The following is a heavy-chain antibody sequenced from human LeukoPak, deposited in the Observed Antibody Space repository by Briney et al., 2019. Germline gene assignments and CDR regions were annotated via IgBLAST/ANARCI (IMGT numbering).Heavy chain of an antibody. V-gene: IGHV1-8*01. CDR3: ARASANSGWYEYDY. CDR2: MSPNSGNT. J-gene: IGHJ4*02. CDR1: GYTFTSYD. Sequence: ASVKVSCKASGYTFTSYDINWVRQATGQGLEWMGWMSPNSGNTGYAQKFQGRVTMTRNTSISTAYMELSSLRSEDTAVYYCARASANSGWYEYDYWGQGTLVTVSS. D-gene: IGHD6-19*01.